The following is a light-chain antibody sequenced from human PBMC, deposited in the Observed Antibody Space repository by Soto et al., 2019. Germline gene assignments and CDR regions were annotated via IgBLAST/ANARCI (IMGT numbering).Light chain of an antibody. CDR1: TGAVTSGHY. J-gene: IGLJ2*01. CDR2: DTN. Sequence: QAVVTQETSLTVSPGGTVTLTCGSNTGAVTSGHYPDWVQQKPAQAPRTLIYDTNNKHSWTPARFSGSLLGGKAALTLSGAQPEDEAEYYCLLSYSGTKVFGGGTKVTVL. CDR3: LLSYSGTKV. V-gene: IGLV7-46*01.